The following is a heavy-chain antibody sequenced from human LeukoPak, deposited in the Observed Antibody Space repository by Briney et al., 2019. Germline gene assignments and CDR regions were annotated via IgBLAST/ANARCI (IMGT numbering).Heavy chain of an antibody. J-gene: IGHJ3*02. CDR2: IYYSGST. D-gene: IGHD3-9*01. V-gene: IGHV4-59*01. CDR1: GGSISSYY. Sequence: SETLSLTCTVSGGSISSYYGSWIRQPPGKGLEWMGYIYYSGSTNYNPSLKSRVTISVDTSKNQFSLKLSSVTAADTAVYYCARVYFDWLVAFDIWGQGTMVTVSS. CDR3: ARVYFDWLVAFDI.